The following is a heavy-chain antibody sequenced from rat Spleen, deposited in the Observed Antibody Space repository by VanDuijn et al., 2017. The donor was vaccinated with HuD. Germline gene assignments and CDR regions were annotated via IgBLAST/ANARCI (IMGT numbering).Heavy chain of an antibody. Sequence: QVQLKESGPGLVQPSQTLSLTCTVSGFSLSSYHVSWVRQPPGKGLEWMGVMWSDGDTSYNSALKSRLSISRDTSKSQVFLKMSSLQTEDTATYYCASDGSHYVMDAWGQGASVTVSS. CDR1: GFSLSSYH. D-gene: IGHD1-12*03. CDR3: ASDGSHYVMDA. CDR2: MWSDGDT. J-gene: IGHJ4*01. V-gene: IGHV2-32*01.